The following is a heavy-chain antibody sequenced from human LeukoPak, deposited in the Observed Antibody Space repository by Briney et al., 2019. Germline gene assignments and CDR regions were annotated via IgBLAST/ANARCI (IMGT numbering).Heavy chain of an antibody. D-gene: IGHD2-2*01. J-gene: IGHJ6*03. CDR3: ARAARYCSSTSCSLNYYYYYMDV. V-gene: IGHV1-46*01. CDR1: GYTFTSYY. Sequence: ASVKVSCKACGYTFTSYYMHWVRQAPGQGLEWMGIINPSGGSTSYAQKFQGRVTMTRDMSTSTVYMELSSLRSEDTAVYYCARAARYCSSTSCSLNYYYYYMDVWGKGTTVTVSS. CDR2: INPSGGST.